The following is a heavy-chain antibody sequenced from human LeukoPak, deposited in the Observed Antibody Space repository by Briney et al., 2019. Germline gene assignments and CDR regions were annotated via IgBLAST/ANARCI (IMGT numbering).Heavy chain of an antibody. D-gene: IGHD6-19*01. V-gene: IGHV4-61*05. CDR3: ARAISSGSNFDY. CDR1: SGSISSTSYY. Sequence: SETLSLTCTVSSGSISSTSYYWSWIRQPPGKGLEWIGYIYYSGSTNYNPSLKSRVTISVDTSKNQFSLKLSSVTAADTAVYYCARAISSGSNFDYWGQGTLVTVSS. CDR2: IYYSGST. J-gene: IGHJ4*02.